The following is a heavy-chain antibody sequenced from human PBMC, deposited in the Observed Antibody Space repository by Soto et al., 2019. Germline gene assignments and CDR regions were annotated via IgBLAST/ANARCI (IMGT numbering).Heavy chain of an antibody. J-gene: IGHJ5*02. V-gene: IGHV3-21*01. Sequence: EVQLVESGGGLVKPGGSLRLSCAASGFTFSSYSMNWVRQAPGKGLEWVSSISSGSSYIYYADSVKGRFTISRDNAQSSLYLQMNSLRAEDTAVYYCARGGTSNGWFVLAAWGQGTLVTVSS. CDR1: GFTFSSYS. CDR3: ARGGTSNGWFVLAA. CDR2: ISSGSSYI. D-gene: IGHD6-19*01.